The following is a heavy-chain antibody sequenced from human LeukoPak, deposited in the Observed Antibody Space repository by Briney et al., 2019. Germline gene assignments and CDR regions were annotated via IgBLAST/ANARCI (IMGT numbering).Heavy chain of an antibody. D-gene: IGHD4-17*01. CDR2: ISSSRTYI. V-gene: IGHV3-21*06. CDR1: DFTFSAYT. CDR3: ARDSDYGDYFDH. Sequence: HGGPLRLSCAASDFTFSAYTMNWIRLAPGKGLEWVSSISSSRTYIYYADSVKGRFTISRDNAKNSLYLQMNSLRAEDTALYFCARDSDYGDYFDHWGQGTPVTVSS. J-gene: IGHJ4*02.